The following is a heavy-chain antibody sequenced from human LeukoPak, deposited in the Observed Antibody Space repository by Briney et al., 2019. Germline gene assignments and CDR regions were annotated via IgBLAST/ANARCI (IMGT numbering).Heavy chain of an antibody. V-gene: IGHV3-23*01. Sequence: GGSLRLSCAASGFTFSSYAMSWVRQAPGKGLEWVSAISGSGGSTYYADSVKGRFTISRDNSKNSLYLQMNSLRAEDTAVYYCARDKYIVVVPAAATERYFDLWGRGTLVTVSS. CDR1: GFTFSSYA. D-gene: IGHD2-2*01. CDR2: ISGSGGST. J-gene: IGHJ2*01. CDR3: ARDKYIVVVPAAATERYFDL.